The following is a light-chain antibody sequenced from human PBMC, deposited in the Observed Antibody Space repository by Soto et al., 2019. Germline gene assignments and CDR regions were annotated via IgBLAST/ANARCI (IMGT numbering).Light chain of an antibody. V-gene: IGLV1-44*01. CDR3: AAWDDSLNGRV. Sequence: QSALTQPPSASGTPGQRGTISCSGSNSNIGSNTVNWYQQLPGTAPKLLIYYDNLRPSGVPDRISGSKSGTPASLAISGLQSDDEADYYCAAWDDSLNGRVFGTGTKVTVL. J-gene: IGLJ1*01. CDR2: YDN. CDR1: NSNIGSNT.